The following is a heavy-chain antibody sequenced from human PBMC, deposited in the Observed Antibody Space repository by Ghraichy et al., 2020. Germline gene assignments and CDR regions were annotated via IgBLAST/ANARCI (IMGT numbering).Heavy chain of an antibody. J-gene: IGHJ5*02. CDR2: IYYSGST. CDR1: GGSISSSSYY. Sequence: SETLSLTCTVSGGSISSSSYYWGWIRQPPGKGLEWIGSIYYSGSTYYNPSLKSRVTISVDTSKNQFSLKLSSVTAADTAVYYCARGRGWFDPWGQGTLVTVSS. CDR3: ARGRGWFDP. V-gene: IGHV4-39*01.